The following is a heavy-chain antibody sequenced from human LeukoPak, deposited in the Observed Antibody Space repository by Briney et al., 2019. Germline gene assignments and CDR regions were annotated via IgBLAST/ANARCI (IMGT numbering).Heavy chain of an antibody. CDR3: ARSRVGATNWFDP. CDR2: IYSSGST. J-gene: IGHJ5*02. Sequence: SETLSLTCTVSAGSISSYYWSWIRQPAGKGLEWIGRIYSSGSTNYNPSLKSRVIMSLDTSKNQFSLKLTSVTAADTAVYYCARSRVGATNWFDPWGQGTLVTVSS. D-gene: IGHD1-26*01. CDR1: AGSISSYY. V-gene: IGHV4-4*07.